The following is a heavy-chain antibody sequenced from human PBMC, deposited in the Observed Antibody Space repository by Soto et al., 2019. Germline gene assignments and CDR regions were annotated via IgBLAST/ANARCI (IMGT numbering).Heavy chain of an antibody. J-gene: IGHJ5*02. V-gene: IGHV1-69*06. CDR3: ARGEIAARPRWFDP. CDR1: GGTFSSYA. CDR2: IIPIFGTA. Sequence: SVKVSCKASGGTFSSYAISWVRQAPGQGLEWMGGIIPIFGTANYAQKFQGRVTITADKSTSTAYMELSSLRSEDTAVYYCARGEIAARPRWFDPWGQGTLVTVS. D-gene: IGHD6-6*01.